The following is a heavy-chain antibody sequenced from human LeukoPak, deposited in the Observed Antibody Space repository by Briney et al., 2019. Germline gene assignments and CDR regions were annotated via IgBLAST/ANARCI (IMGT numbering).Heavy chain of an antibody. Sequence: PGGSLRLSCAASGFTFSDSYMTWIRQAPGKGLEWVSYISNSGSSIYYADSVKGRFTTSRDNAKSSLYLQMNSLRAEDTAVYYCARVKGIAAARHFGYWGQGTLVTVSS. CDR1: GFTFSDSY. J-gene: IGHJ4*02. V-gene: IGHV3-11*04. CDR2: ISNSGSSI. D-gene: IGHD6-13*01. CDR3: ARVKGIAAARHFGY.